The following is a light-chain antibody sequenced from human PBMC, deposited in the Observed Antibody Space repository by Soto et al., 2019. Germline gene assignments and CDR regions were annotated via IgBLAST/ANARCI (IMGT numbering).Light chain of an antibody. J-gene: IGLJ2*01. CDR1: SSDVGGYNY. Sequence: QSALTQPASVSGSPGQSITISCTGTSSDVGGYNYVSWYQQHTGKAPKLMIYDVSNRPSGVSNRFSGSKSGNTASLTISGLQAEDEADYYCSSYTSSSTLGVFGGGTQLTVL. CDR3: SSYTSSSTLGV. CDR2: DVS. V-gene: IGLV2-14*01.